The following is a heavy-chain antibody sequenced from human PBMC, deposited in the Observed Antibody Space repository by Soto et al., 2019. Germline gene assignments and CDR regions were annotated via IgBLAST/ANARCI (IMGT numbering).Heavy chain of an antibody. D-gene: IGHD2-2*01. CDR1: GGTFSSYA. CDR2: IIPMFGTA. Sequence: SVKVSCKASGGTFSSYAISWVRQAPGQGLEWMGGIIPMFGTADYAQKFQGRVTITADESTSTAYMELSSLRSEDTAVYYCASQGYCISTSCPNYYYGMDVWGQGTTVTVS. J-gene: IGHJ6*02. CDR3: ASQGYCISTSCPNYYYGMDV. V-gene: IGHV1-69*13.